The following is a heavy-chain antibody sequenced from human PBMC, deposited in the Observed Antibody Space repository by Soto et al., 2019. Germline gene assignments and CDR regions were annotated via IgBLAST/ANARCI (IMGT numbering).Heavy chain of an antibody. CDR3: ARGGGESGGSCYS. CDR1: GFTFSGYG. V-gene: IGHV3-33*01. J-gene: IGHJ4*02. CDR2: ISYDGSNE. Sequence: QVQLVESGGGVVQPGRSLRLSCAASGFTFSGYGMHWVRQAPGKGLEWVAVISYDGSNENYAESVKGRFTISRDNSKNTLYLQMNRLRAEDTAVYYCARGGGESGGSCYSWGQGTLVTVSS. D-gene: IGHD2-15*01.